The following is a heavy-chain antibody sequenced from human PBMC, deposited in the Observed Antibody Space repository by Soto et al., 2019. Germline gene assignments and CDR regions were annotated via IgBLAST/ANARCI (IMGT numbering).Heavy chain of an antibody. CDR2: IFPSDSDT. J-gene: IGHJ5*02. CDR1: GYRFTSYW. V-gene: IGHV5-51*01. Sequence: PGESLKISCRTSGYRFTSYWIAWVRQMPDKGLEWMGIIFPSDSDTRYSPSFQGQVTISADRSTSTVFLQWASLKASDAAVYFCARKDKSGYFNWFDPWGQGTLVTVS. CDR3: ARKDKSGYFNWFDP. D-gene: IGHD3-22*01.